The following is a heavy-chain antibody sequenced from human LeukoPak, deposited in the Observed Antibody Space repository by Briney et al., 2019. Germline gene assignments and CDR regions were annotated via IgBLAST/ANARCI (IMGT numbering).Heavy chain of an antibody. CDR3: ARRPIAAAGMCFDY. CDR2: IIPIFGTA. Sequence: ASVKVSCKASGYSFTSLGISWVRQAPGQGLEWMGGIIPIFGTANYAQKFQGRVTITADESTSTAYMELSSLRSEDTAVYYCARRPIAAAGMCFDYWGQGTLVTVSS. V-gene: IGHV1-69*13. CDR1: GYSFTSLG. D-gene: IGHD6-13*01. J-gene: IGHJ4*02.